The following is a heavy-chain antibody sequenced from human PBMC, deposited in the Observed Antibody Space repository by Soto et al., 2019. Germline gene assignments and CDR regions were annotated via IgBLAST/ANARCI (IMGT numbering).Heavy chain of an antibody. Sequence: SGGSLRLSCAASGFTFSSYAMSWVRQAPGKGLEWVSAISGSGGSTYYADSVKGRFTTSRDNSKNTLYLQMNSLRAEDTAVYYCAKQATYYYTLFRYWGQGTLVTVSS. CDR3: AKQATYYYTLFRY. CDR1: GFTFSSYA. V-gene: IGHV3-23*01. D-gene: IGHD3-10*01. CDR2: ISGSGGST. J-gene: IGHJ4*02.